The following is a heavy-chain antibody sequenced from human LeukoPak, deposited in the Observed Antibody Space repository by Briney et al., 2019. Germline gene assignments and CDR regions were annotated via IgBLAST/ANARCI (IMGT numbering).Heavy chain of an antibody. J-gene: IGHJ5*02. CDR3: AGDMTNWFDP. V-gene: IGHV4-31*03. CDR1: GGSISSGGYY. D-gene: IGHD2-21*02. Sequence: PSQTLSLTCTVSGGSISSGGYYWSWVRQHPGKGLEGIGYIYYSGSTYYNPSLKSRVTISVDTSKNQFSLKLSSVTAADTAVYYCAGDMTNWFDPWGQGTLVTVSS. CDR2: IYYSGST.